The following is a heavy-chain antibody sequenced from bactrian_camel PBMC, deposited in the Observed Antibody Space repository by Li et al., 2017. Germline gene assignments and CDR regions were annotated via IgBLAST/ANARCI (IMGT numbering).Heavy chain of an antibody. V-gene: IGHV3S1*01. CDR3: AGDLRPMLGCHRPARQYNY. CDR1: GYTAYTYSNYC. D-gene: IGHD1*01. J-gene: IGHJ4*01. CDR2: ISIGGSST. Sequence: QVQLVESGGGSVQAGGSLTLSCVTSGYTAYTYSNYCMGWFRQAPGKGIEWVSLISIGGSSTYYADSVKGRFTISQDNTENTMYLQMDSLKPEDTAMYYCAGDLRPMLGCHRPARQYNYWGQGTQVTVS.